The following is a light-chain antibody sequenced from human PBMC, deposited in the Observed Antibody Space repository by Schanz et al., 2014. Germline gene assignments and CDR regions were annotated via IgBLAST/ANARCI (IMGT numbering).Light chain of an antibody. CDR3: QQYYTSPVA. Sequence: DIVMTQSPESLAVSLGERATINCKSSQSVLYSSNNKNYLAWYQQKPGQPPKLLIYWASTRESGVPDRFSGSGSGTDFTLTISSLQAEDVAVYYCQQYYTSPVAFGQGTKVQIK. CDR1: QSVLYSSNNKNY. CDR2: WAS. J-gene: IGKJ1*01. V-gene: IGKV4-1*01.